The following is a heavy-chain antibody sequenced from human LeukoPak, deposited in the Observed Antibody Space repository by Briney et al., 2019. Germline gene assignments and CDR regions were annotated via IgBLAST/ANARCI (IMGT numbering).Heavy chain of an antibody. J-gene: IGHJ4*02. V-gene: IGHV3-30*18. CDR2: ISYDGGHI. CDR1: GFTFKNYG. D-gene: IGHD2-2*01. Sequence: GGSLRLSCAGSGFTFKNYGVHWVRQPPGKGLEWAAGISYDGGHIYYGDSVKGRFTISRDNSKNTVYVEMNSLRAEDTAVYYCAKGCSSTSCAIEFDYWGQGTPVTVSS. CDR3: AKGCSSTSCAIEFDY.